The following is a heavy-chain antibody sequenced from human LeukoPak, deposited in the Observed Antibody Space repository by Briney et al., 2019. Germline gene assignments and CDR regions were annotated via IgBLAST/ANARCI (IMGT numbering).Heavy chain of an antibody. CDR2: ISGSGGST. D-gene: IGHD6-13*01. V-gene: IGHV3-23*01. J-gene: IGHJ4*02. Sequence: PSETLSLTCAVYGGSFSGYYWSWVRQAPGKGLEWVSAISGSGGSTYYADSVKGRFTISRDNSKNTLYLQMNSLRAEDTAVYYCAKKKGRIAAAESPDYWGQGTLVTVSS. CDR1: GGSFSGYY. CDR3: AKKKGRIAAAESPDY.